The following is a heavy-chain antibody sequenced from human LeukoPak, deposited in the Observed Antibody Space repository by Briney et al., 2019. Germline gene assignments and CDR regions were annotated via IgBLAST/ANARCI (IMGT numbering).Heavy chain of an antibody. D-gene: IGHD3-10*01. CDR2: ISYDGSNK. Sequence: WGSLRLSCAASGFTFSSYGMHGVSQAPGKGLEWVAVISYDGSNKYYADSVKGRFTISRDNSKNTLYLQMNSLRAEDTAVYYCAKPKIKWFGELVWFFDYWGQGTLVTVSS. CDR3: AKPKIKWFGELVWFFDY. J-gene: IGHJ4*02. V-gene: IGHV3-30*18. CDR1: GFTFSSYG.